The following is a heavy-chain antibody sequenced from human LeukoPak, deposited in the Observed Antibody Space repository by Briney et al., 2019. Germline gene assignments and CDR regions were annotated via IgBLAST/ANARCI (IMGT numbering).Heavy chain of an antibody. J-gene: IGHJ5*02. D-gene: IGHD6-19*01. V-gene: IGHV1-8*01. Sequence: ASVKVSCKASGYTFTSYDINWVRQATGQGLEWMGWMNPNSGNTGYAQKFQGRVTMTRNTSISTAYMELSSLRSEDTAVYYCARGSSRMDSGWGENWFDPWGQGTLVTVSS. CDR3: ARGSSRMDSGWGENWFDP. CDR1: GYTFTSYD. CDR2: MNPNSGNT.